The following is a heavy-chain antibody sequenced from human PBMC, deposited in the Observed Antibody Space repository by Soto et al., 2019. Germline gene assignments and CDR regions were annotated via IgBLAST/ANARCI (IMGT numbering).Heavy chain of an antibody. CDR3: VRGCGSPSCPYFFDY. CDR2: IRQDGSEK. D-gene: IGHD2-2*01. J-gene: IGHJ4*02. V-gene: IGHV3-7*01. CDR1: GFSFETYW. Sequence: GGSLRLSCTASGFSFETYWMSWVRQAPGKGLEWVATIRQDGSEKHYVNSVRGRFIISRDNAEMSLSLQMNSLRVEDATVYYCVRGCGSPSCPYFFDYWGQGALVNVSS.